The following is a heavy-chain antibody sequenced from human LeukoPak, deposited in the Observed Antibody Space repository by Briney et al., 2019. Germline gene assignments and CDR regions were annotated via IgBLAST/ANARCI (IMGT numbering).Heavy chain of an antibody. J-gene: IGHJ4*02. Sequence: PGGSLRLSCAASGFTVSSNYMNWVRQAPGKGLEWVSVIYSGGSTYYADSVKGRFTISRDNSKNTLYLQMNSLRAEDTAVYYCARVTYGSGTYGAFDYWGQGTLVTVSS. CDR2: IYSGGST. CDR1: GFTVSSNY. D-gene: IGHD3-10*01. V-gene: IGHV3-53*01. CDR3: ARVTYGSGTYGAFDY.